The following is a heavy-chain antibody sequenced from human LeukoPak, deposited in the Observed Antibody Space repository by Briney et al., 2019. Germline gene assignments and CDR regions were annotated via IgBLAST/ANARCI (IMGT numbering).Heavy chain of an antibody. D-gene: IGHD3-3*01. Sequence: GGSLRLSCAASGFTFSSYSMNWGRQAPGKGLEWVSSISSSSSYIYYADSVKGRFTISRDNAKNSLYLQMNSLRAEDTAVYYCARGSVGAYDFWSGYYDYWGQGTLVTVSS. CDR3: ARGSVGAYDFWSGYYDY. CDR1: GFTFSSYS. V-gene: IGHV3-21*01. J-gene: IGHJ4*02. CDR2: ISSSSSYI.